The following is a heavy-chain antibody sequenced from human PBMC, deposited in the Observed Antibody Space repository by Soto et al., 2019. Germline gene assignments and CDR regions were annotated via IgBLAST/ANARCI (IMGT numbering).Heavy chain of an antibody. Sequence: GESLKISCKGSGYSFTSYWIGWVRQMPGKGLEWMGIIYPGDSDTRYSPSFQGQVTISADKSISTAYLQWSSLKASDTAMYYCAGRVKGSGGYYNANWFDPWGQGTLVTVSS. CDR2: IYPGDSDT. CDR3: AGRVKGSGGYYNANWFDP. V-gene: IGHV5-51*01. J-gene: IGHJ5*02. D-gene: IGHD3-10*01. CDR1: GYSFTSYW.